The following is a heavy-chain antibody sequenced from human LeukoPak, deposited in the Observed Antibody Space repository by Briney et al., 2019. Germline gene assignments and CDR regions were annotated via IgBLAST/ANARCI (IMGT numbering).Heavy chain of an antibody. D-gene: IGHD1-26*01. CDR2: IKQDGSEK. Sequence: PGGSLRLSCAASGFTFSDYWMTWVRQAPGKGLEWVGNIKQDGSEKDYVDSVKGRFTISRDNAKNSLYLQMNSLRAEDTAVYYCASSGSYRFDYWGQGTLVTVSS. J-gene: IGHJ4*02. CDR3: ASSGSYRFDY. V-gene: IGHV3-7*01. CDR1: GFTFSDYW.